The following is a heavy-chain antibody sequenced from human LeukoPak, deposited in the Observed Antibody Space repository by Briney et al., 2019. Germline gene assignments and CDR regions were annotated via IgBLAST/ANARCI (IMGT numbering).Heavy chain of an antibody. V-gene: IGHV4-59*01. CDR1: GGSISSYY. Sequence: SETLSLTCTVSGGSISSYYWSWIRQPPGKGLEWIGYIYYSGSTNYNPSLKSRVTISVDTSKNQFSLKLSSVTAADMAVYYCARETSYYDFWSGYYTANWFDPWGQGTLVTVSS. J-gene: IGHJ5*02. CDR3: ARETSYYDFWSGYYTANWFDP. D-gene: IGHD3-3*01. CDR2: IYYSGST.